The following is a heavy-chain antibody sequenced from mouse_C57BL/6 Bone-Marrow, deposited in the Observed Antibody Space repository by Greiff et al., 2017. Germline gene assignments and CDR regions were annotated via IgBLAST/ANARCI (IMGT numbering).Heavy chain of an antibody. D-gene: IGHD1-1*01. CDR2: IWWDDDK. Sequence: QVTLKVSGPGILQPSQTLSLTCSFSGFSLSTFGMGVGWLRQPSGKGLEWLAHIWWDDDKYYNPALKSRLTISKDTSKNQVFLKIANVDTADTATYYCARSKVLLRWGVYFDYWGQGTTLTVSS. J-gene: IGHJ2*01. CDR3: ARSKVLLRWGVYFDY. V-gene: IGHV8-8*01. CDR1: GFSLSTFGMG.